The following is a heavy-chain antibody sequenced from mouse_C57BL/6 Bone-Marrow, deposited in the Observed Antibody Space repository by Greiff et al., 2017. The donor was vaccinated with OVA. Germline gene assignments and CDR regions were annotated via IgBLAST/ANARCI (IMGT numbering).Heavy chain of an antibody. CDR1: GYTFTSYW. CDR3: AREVLRGYYAMDY. V-gene: IGHV1-64*01. J-gene: IGHJ4*01. D-gene: IGHD1-1*01. CDR2: IHPNSGRT. Sequence: VQLQQSGAELVKPGASVKLSCKASGYTFTSYWMHWVKQRPGQGLEWIGMIHPNSGRTNYNEKFKSKATLTVDKSSSTAYMQLSSLTSEDSAVYYCAREVLRGYYAMDYWGQGTSVTVSS.